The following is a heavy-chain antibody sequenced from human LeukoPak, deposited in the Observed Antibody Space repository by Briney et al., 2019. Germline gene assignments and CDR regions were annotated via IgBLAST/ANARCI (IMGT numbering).Heavy chain of an antibody. Sequence: GGSLRLSCAASGFTFSSYSMTWVRQAPGKGLEWVSSITSSSTYIYYADSVKGRFSISRDNARNSLHLQMNSLTADDTAVYYCARDRQQWLIRGGDHWGQGTLVTVSS. V-gene: IGHV3-21*01. CDR1: GFTFSSYS. CDR3: ARDRQQWLIRGGDH. CDR2: ITSSSTYI. D-gene: IGHD6-19*01. J-gene: IGHJ4*02.